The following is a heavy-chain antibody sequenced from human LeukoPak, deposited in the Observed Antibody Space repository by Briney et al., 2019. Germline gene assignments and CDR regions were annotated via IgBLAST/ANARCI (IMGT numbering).Heavy chain of an antibody. CDR1: GFTFSRYA. Sequence: PGGSLRLSCAASGFTFSRYAMSWVRQAPGKGLEWVSAISGSGATTYYADSVKGRFTISRDKSNNTLYLQMNSLRAEDTAVYYCAKDYAYYYGSGIGGFDYWGQGTLVTVSS. CDR2: ISGSGATT. D-gene: IGHD3-10*01. CDR3: AKDYAYYYGSGIGGFDY. J-gene: IGHJ4*02. V-gene: IGHV3-23*01.